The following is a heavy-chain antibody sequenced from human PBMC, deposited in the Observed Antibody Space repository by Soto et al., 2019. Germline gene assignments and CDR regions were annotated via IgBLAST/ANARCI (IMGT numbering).Heavy chain of an antibody. Sequence: EVQLVESGGGLVQPGGSLRLSCAASGFTFSSYWMSWVRQAPGKGLEWVANIKQDGSEKYYVDSVKGRFTISRDNAKKSLYPQMNSLRAEDTAVYYCARDRGYSSSGPPPHYSYYYMDVWGKGTTVTVSS. CDR3: ARDRGYSSSGPPPHYSYYYMDV. J-gene: IGHJ6*03. CDR1: GFTFSSYW. CDR2: IKQDGSEK. D-gene: IGHD6-13*01. V-gene: IGHV3-7*01.